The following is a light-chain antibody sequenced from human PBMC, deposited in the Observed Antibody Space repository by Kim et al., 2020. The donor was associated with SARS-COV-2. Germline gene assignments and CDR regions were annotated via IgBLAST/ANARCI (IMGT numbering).Light chain of an antibody. CDR3: QQYNNWPPLT. V-gene: IGKV3D-15*01. Sequence: EIVMTQSPATLSVSPGERATLSCRASQSVSSSLAWYQQKPGQAPRILIYGASTRATGIPARFSDSGSGTEFTLTISSLQSEDFAIYYCQQYNNWPPLTFGGGTKVDIK. J-gene: IGKJ4*01. CDR2: GAS. CDR1: QSVSSS.